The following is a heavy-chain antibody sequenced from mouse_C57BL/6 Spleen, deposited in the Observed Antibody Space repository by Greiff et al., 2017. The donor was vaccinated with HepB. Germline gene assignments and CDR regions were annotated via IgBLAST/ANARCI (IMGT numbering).Heavy chain of an antibody. D-gene: IGHD2-3*01. CDR3: ASPYEWYFDV. Sequence: VKLMESGPELVKPGASVKISCKASGYAFSSSWMNWVKQRPGKGLEWIGRIYPGDGDTNYNGKFKGKATLTADKSSSTAYMQLSSLTSEDSAVYFCASPYEWYFDVWGTGTTVTVSS. CDR1: GYAFSSSW. CDR2: IYPGDGDT. V-gene: IGHV1-82*01. J-gene: IGHJ1*03.